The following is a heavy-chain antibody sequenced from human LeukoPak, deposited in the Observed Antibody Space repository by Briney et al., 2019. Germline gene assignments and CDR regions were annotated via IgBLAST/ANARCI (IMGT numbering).Heavy chain of an antibody. J-gene: IGHJ4*02. CDR3: ATPLDYYDSSGFHQGGD. V-gene: IGHV3-7*03. CDR1: EFTFSSYW. D-gene: IGHD3-22*01. CDR2: IKEDGSRK. Sequence: GGSLRLSCAASEFTFSSYWMSWVRQAPGKGLEWVANIKEDGSRKNYVDSVKGRFTISRDNAENSLYLQMTSLRAEDTAMYYCATPLDYYDSSGFHQGGDWGQGTLVTVSS.